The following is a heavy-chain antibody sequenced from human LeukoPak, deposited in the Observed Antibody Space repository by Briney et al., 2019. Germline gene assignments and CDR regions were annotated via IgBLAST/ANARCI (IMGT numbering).Heavy chain of an antibody. V-gene: IGHV7-4-1*02. Sequence: ASVKVSCKASGYTFTSYAMNWVRQAPGQGLEWMGWINTNTGNPTYAQGFTGRFVFSLDTSVSTAYLQISSLKAEDTAVYYCAIHPHGSYYYYMDVWGKGTTVTVSS. CDR2: INTNTGNP. CDR1: GYTFTSYA. D-gene: IGHD5-24*01. CDR3: AIHPHGSYYYYMDV. J-gene: IGHJ6*03.